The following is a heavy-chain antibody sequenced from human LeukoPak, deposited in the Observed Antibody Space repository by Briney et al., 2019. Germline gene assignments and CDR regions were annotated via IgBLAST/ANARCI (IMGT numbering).Heavy chain of an antibody. CDR1: GFTFDDYA. CDR3: AKDIAPGYSSSWYFDY. D-gene: IGHD6-13*01. Sequence: GGSLRLSCAASGFTFDDYAMHWVRQAPGKGLEWVSLISGDGGSTYYADSAKGRFTISRDNSKNSLYLQMNRLRTEDTALYYCAKDIAPGYSSSWYFDYWGQGTLVTVSS. J-gene: IGHJ4*02. CDR2: ISGDGGST. V-gene: IGHV3-43*02.